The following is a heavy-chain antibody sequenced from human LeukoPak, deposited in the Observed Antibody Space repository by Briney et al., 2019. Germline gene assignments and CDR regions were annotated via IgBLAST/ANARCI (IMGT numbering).Heavy chain of an antibody. Sequence: SQTLSLTCAISGDSVYSNSAAWNWIRQSPSRGLEWLGRTYYRSKWYNDYAVSVKSRITINPDTSKNQFSLKLSSVTAADTAVYYCARGDIVVVPAAIYFDYWGQGTLVTVSS. CDR3: ARGDIVVVPAAIYFDY. D-gene: IGHD2-2*01. CDR2: TYYRSKWYN. V-gene: IGHV6-1*01. J-gene: IGHJ4*02. CDR1: GDSVYSNSAA.